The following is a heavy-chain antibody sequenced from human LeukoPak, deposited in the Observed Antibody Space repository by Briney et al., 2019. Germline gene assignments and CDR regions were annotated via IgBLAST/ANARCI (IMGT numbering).Heavy chain of an antibody. V-gene: IGHV4-38-2*02. CDR1: GYSISSGTY. Sequence: SETLSLTCTVSGYSISSGTYWDWIRQPPGKGLEWIGTIYHSGSTYYNPSLKSRVTISVDTSKNQFSLKLSSVTAADTAVYYCARVVLLWYGESTQYYFDYWGQGTLVTVSS. J-gene: IGHJ4*02. CDR2: IYHSGST. CDR3: ARVVLLWYGESTQYYFDY. D-gene: IGHD3-10*01.